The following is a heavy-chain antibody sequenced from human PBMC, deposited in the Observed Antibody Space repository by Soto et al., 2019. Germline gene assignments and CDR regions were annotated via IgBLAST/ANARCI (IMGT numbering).Heavy chain of an antibody. CDR3: ARDLATDDAFDI. J-gene: IGHJ3*02. CDR2: IIPIFGTA. V-gene: IGHV1-69*13. D-gene: IGHD5-12*01. Sequence: SVKVSCKASGGTFSSYAISWVRQAPGQGLEWTGGIIPIFGTANYAQKFQGRVTITADESTSTAYMELSSLRSEDTAVYYCARDLATDDAFDIWGQGTMVTVSS. CDR1: GGTFSSYA.